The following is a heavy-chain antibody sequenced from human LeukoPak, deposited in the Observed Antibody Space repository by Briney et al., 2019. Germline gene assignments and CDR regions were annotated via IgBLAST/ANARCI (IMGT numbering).Heavy chain of an antibody. J-gene: IGHJ4*02. CDR1: GGSNSSYY. V-gene: IGHV4-59*08. CDR3: ARQPAVADYFDY. D-gene: IGHD6-19*01. Sequence: PSETLSLTCTVSGGSNSSYYWSWIRQPPGKGLEWIGYIYYSGSTNYNPSLKSRVTISVDTSKNQFSLKLSSVTAADTAVYYCARQPAVADYFDYWGQGTLVTVSS. CDR2: IYYSGST.